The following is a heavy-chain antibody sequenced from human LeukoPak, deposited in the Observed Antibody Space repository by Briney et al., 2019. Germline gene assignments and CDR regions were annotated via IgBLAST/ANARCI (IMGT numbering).Heavy chain of an antibody. CDR3: ARQDPWRFLDK. D-gene: IGHD3-10*01. J-gene: IGHJ4*02. Sequence: SETLSLTCTVSSGSINNYYWSWIRQTPGKRLEWIGYIHSSGTTNYNPSLKSRVTISLDTSKNQFSLKVYSATVADTAVYYCARQDPWRFLDKWGQGTLVTVSS. V-gene: IGHV4-59*08. CDR1: SGSINNYY. CDR2: IHSSGTT.